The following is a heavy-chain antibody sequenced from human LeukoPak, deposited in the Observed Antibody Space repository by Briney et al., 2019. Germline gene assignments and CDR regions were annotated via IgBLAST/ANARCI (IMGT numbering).Heavy chain of an antibody. CDR3: AKQPRAVRGVRSAPPNHFDY. CDR1: GGSISSSSYY. V-gene: IGHV4-39*01. CDR2: IYYSGST. Sequence: SETLSLTCTVSGGSISSSSYYWGWIRQPPGKGLEWIGSIYYSGSTYYNPSLKSRVTISVDTSKNQFSLKLSSVTAADTAVYYCAKQPRAVRGVRSAPPNHFDYWGQGTLVTVSS. J-gene: IGHJ4*02. D-gene: IGHD3-10*01.